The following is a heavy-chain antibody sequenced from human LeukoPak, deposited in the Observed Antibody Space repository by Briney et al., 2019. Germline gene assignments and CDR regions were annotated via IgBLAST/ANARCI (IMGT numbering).Heavy chain of an antibody. CDR1: GGSISSGGYS. Sequence: KPSETLSLTCAVSGGSISSGGYSWSWIRQPPGKGLEWIGYIYHSGSTYYNPSLKSRVTISVDRSKNQFSLKLSSVTAADTAVYYCARRAVDSPDYYYYYMDVWGKGTTVTVSS. CDR2: IYHSGST. J-gene: IGHJ6*03. CDR3: ARRAVDSPDYYYYYMDV. V-gene: IGHV4-30-2*01.